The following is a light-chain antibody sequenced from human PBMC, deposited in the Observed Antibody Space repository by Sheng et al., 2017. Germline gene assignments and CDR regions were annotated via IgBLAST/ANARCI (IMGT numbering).Light chain of an antibody. CDR1: SGHNRYA. CDR3: QTWGSNIVV. J-gene: IGLJ3*02. CDR2: INSDDSH. Sequence: QLALTQSPSASASLGASVKLTCTLSSGHNRYAIAWHQQRPQKGPRYLMTINSDDSHSKGDGIPDRFSGSSSGAERYLTISSLQSDDEADFYCQTWGSNIVVFGGGTKLTVL. V-gene: IGLV4-69*01.